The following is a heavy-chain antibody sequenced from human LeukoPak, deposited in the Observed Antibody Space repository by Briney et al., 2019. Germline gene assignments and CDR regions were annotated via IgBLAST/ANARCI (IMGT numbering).Heavy chain of an antibody. CDR3: ARDVDFYASGSYSDY. CDR2: VSSDGINT. CDR1: GFTFSNFA. J-gene: IGHJ4*02. D-gene: IGHD3-10*01. Sequence: GGSLRLSCSASGFTFSNFAMSWVRQAPGKGLEWVSAVSSDGINTYYTDSLKGRFTISRDNSKNTVFLQMNSLRAEDTALYYCARDVDFYASGSYSDYWGQGTLVTVSS. V-gene: IGHV3-23*01.